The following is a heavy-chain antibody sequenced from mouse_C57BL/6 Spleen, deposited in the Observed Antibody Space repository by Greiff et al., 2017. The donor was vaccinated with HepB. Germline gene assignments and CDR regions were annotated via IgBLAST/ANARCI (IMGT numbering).Heavy chain of an antibody. J-gene: IGHJ2*01. CDR3: ARDHITGNYFDY. V-gene: IGHV1-82*01. Sequence: QVQLKESGPELVKPGASVKISCKASGYAFSSSWMNWVKQRPGKGLEWIGRIYPGDGDTNYNGKFKGKATLTADKSSSTAYMQLSSLTSEDSAVYFCARDHITGNYFDYWGQGTTLTVSS. CDR2: IYPGDGDT. D-gene: IGHD1-1*01. CDR1: GYAFSSSW.